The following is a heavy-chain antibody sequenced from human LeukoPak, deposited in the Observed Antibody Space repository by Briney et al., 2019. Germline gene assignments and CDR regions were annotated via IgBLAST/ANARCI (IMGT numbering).Heavy chain of an antibody. D-gene: IGHD3-22*01. V-gene: IGHV3-20*04. CDR2: INWNGGST. CDR3: ARDHLYYYDSSGYYKLPNWFDP. CDR1: GFTFDDYG. J-gene: IGHJ5*02. Sequence: GGSLRLSCAASGFTFDDYGLSWVRQAPGKGLEWVSTINWNGGSTGYADSVKGRFTISRDNAKNSLYLQMNSLRAEDTAVYYCARDHLYYYDSSGYYKLPNWFDPWGQGTLVTVSS.